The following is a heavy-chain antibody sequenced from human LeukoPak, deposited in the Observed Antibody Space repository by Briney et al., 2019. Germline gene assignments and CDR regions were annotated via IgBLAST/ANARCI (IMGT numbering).Heavy chain of an antibody. D-gene: IGHD3-3*01. CDR1: GFTFSSYA. J-gene: IGHJ4*02. CDR2: ISYDGSNK. Sequence: GGSLRLSCAASGFTFSSYAMHWVRQAPGKGLEWVAVISYDGSNKYYADSVKGRFTISRDNSKNALYLQMNSLRAEDTAVYYCASSHVDFWSGYFDYWGQGTLVTVSS. V-gene: IGHV3-30-3*01. CDR3: ASSHVDFWSGYFDY.